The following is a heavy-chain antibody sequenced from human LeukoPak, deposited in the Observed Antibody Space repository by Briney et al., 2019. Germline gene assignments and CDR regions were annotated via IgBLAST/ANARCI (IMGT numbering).Heavy chain of an antibody. CDR2: ISAYNGNT. CDR3: ARGSRYYYDSSGYYYD. D-gene: IGHD3-22*01. CDR1: RYTFTSYG. V-gene: IGHV1-18*01. Sequence: ASVKVSCKASRYTFTSYGISWVRQAPGQGLEWMGWISAYNGNTNYAQKLQGRVTMTTDTSTSTAYMELRSLRSDDTAVYYCARGSRYYYDSSGYYYDWGQGTLVTVSS. J-gene: IGHJ4*02.